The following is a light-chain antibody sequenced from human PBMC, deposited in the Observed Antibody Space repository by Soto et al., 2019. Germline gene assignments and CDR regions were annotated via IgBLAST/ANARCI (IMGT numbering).Light chain of an antibody. Sequence: AIQMSKSRSSLSPSVGDRVTITCRASQGIRNDLGWYQQKPGKAPKLLIYAASSLQSGVPSRFSGSGSGTDFTLTISSLQPEDFATYYCLQDYNYPRTFGQGTKVE. V-gene: IGKV1-6*01. J-gene: IGKJ1*01. CDR2: AAS. CDR1: QGIRND. CDR3: LQDYNYPRT.